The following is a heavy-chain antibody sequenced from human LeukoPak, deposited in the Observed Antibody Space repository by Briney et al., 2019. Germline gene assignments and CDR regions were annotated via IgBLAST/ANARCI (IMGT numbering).Heavy chain of an antibody. CDR2: IYYSGST. D-gene: IGHD2-2*01. Sequence: ASETLSLTCTVSGGSISSSSYYWGWIRQPPGKGLEWIGSIYYSGSTYYNPSLKSRVTISVDTSKNQFSQKLSSVTAADTAVYYCARHSGFVVVPAGYFDYWGQGTLVTFSS. V-gene: IGHV4-39*01. CDR1: GGSISSSSYY. CDR3: ARHSGFVVVPAGYFDY. J-gene: IGHJ4*02.